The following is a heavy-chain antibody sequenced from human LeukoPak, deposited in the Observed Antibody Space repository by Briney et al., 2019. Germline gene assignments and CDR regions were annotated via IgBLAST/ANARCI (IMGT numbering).Heavy chain of an antibody. CDR1: GFTFSSYS. J-gene: IGHJ3*02. V-gene: IGHV3-48*04. CDR3: AGGPADAFDI. Sequence: GGSLRLSCAASGFTFSSYSMNWVRQAPGKGLEWVSYISSSGSTIYYADSVKGRFTISRDSAKNSLSLQMNSLRAEDTAVYYCAGGPADAFDIWGQGTMVTVSS. CDR2: ISSSGSTI.